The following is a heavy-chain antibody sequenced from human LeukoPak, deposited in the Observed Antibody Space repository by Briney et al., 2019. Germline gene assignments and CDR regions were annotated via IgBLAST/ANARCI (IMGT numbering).Heavy chain of an antibody. CDR2: IYYSGST. J-gene: IGHJ4*02. CDR1: GGSISSSSYY. CDR3: ATLRSSRFDY. Sequence: PSETLSLTCTVSGGSISSSSYYWGWIRQPPGKGLEWIGSIYYSGSTYYNPSLKSRVTISVDTSKNQFSLKLSSVTAADTAVYYCATLRSSRFDYWGQGTLVTVSS. D-gene: IGHD6-6*01. V-gene: IGHV4-39*01.